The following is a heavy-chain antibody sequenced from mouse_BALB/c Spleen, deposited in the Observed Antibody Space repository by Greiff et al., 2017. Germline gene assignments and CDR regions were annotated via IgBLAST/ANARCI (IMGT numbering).Heavy chain of an antibody. CDR3: VCGPAFAY. Sequence: EVQRVESGAELVKPGASVKLSCTASGFNITDTYMNWVKQRPEQGLEWIGRIDPANGNTKYDPKFQGKATITADTSYNTAYLQLSSLTSEDTAVYYCVCGPAFAYWGQGTLVTVSA. J-gene: IGHJ3*01. CDR1: GFNITDTY. CDR2: IDPANGNT. V-gene: IGHV14-3*02.